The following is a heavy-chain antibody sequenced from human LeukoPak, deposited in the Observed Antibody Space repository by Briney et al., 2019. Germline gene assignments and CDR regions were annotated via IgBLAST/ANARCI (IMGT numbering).Heavy chain of an antibody. V-gene: IGHV3-66*01. D-gene: IGHD6-13*01. CDR1: GITVRNNY. CDR3: ARRLSSSWSHDY. Sequence: GGSLRLSCGASGITVRNNYMSWVRQAPGKGLEWVSIIYSAGHTYYADSVKGRFTIPRDSSKDTLYLQMNSLRAEDTAVYYCARRLSSSWSHDYWGQGTLVTVSS. CDR2: IYSAGHT. J-gene: IGHJ4*02.